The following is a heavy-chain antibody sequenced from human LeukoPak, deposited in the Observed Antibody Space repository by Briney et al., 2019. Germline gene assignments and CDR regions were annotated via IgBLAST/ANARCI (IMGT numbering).Heavy chain of an antibody. CDR2: INQSGST. V-gene: IGHV4-34*01. J-gene: IGHJ6*02. Sequence: PSETLLLTCAVYGDSFSGYFWSWIRQPPGKGLEWIGEINQSGSTNYNPSLKSRVTISVDTSKNHYSLKLTSVTAADTAVYYCARVDCSNYGCVYYGMDVWGQGTTVTVSS. CDR1: GDSFSGYF. D-gene: IGHD4-11*01. CDR3: ARVDCSNYGCVYYGMDV.